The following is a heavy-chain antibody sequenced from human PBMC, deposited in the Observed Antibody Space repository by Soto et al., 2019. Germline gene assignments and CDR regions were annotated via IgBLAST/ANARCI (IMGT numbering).Heavy chain of an antibody. V-gene: IGHV5-51*01. J-gene: IGHJ6*02. CDR1: GYSFTSYW. CDR2: IYPGDSDT. D-gene: IGHD6-13*01. CDR3: ARAAALKGDYYYYGMDV. Sequence: GESLKISCKGSGYSFTSYWIGWVRQIPWKGLEWMGIIYPGDSDTRYSPSFQGQVTISADKSISTAYLQWSSLKASDTAMYYCARAAALKGDYYYYGMDVWGQGTTVTVSS.